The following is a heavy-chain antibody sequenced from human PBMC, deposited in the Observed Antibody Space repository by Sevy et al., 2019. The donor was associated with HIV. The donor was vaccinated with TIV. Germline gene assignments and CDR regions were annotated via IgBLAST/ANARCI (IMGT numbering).Heavy chain of an antibody. CDR2: ISGPGLST. D-gene: IGHD3-22*01. J-gene: IGHJ3*01. CDR1: GFTFNTHA. Sequence: GGSLRLSCAASGFTFNTHAMTWVRQAPGKGLEWVSVISGPGLSTYYADSEKGRFTISRENSKNTLYLQMNSLRADDTATYYCAKALNPALESMIEVVLRTLKGFDVWGQGTMVTVSS. V-gene: IGHV3-23*01. CDR3: AKALNPALESMIEVVLRTLKGFDV.